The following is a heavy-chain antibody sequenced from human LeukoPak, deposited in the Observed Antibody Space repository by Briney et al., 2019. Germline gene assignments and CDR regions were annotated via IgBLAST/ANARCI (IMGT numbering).Heavy chain of an antibody. CDR3: ATMGVSGSFYYFDY. V-gene: IGHV3-21*01. CDR1: GFTFSSYS. CDR2: ISSSSSYI. D-gene: IGHD1-26*01. J-gene: IGHJ4*02. Sequence: GGSLRLSCAASGFTFSSYSMNWVRQAPGKGLEWVSSISSSSSYIYYADSVKGRFTISRDNAKNSLYLQMNSLRAEDTAVYYCATMGVSGSFYYFDYWGQGTLVTVSS.